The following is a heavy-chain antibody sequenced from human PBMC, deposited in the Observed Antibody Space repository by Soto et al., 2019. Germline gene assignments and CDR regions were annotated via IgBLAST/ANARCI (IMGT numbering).Heavy chain of an antibody. V-gene: IGHV3-23*01. D-gene: IGHD3-22*01. CDR3: AKPLDSSGYLYYFDY. CDR1: GFTFSIYA. CDR2: ISGSGGST. J-gene: IGHJ4*01. Sequence: PWGSLTLSCASSGFTFSIYAMGWVRQAPGKGLEWVSAISGSGGSTYYADSVKGRFTLSRDNSKNTLYLQMNSLRAEDTAVYYCAKPLDSSGYLYYFDYWGHGTLVTVSS.